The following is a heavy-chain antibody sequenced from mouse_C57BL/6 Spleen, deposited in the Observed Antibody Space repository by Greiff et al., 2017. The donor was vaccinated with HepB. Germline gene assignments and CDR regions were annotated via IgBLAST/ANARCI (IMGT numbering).Heavy chain of an antibody. J-gene: IGHJ4*01. CDR2: IDPSDSYT. D-gene: IGHD2-4*01. V-gene: IGHV1-59*01. CDR3: VTGLRRGGGAMDY. CDR1: DYTFTSYW. Sequence: QVQLQQPGAELVRPGTSVKLSCKASDYTFTSYWMHWVKQRPGQGLEWIGVIDPSDSYTNYNQKFKGKATLTVDTSSSTAYMQLSSLTSEDSAVYYCVTGLRRGGGAMDYWGQGTSVTVSS.